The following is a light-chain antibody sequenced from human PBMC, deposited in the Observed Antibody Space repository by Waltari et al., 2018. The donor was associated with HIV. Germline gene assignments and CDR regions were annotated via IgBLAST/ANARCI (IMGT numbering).Light chain of an antibody. CDR2: DVS. Sequence: QSALTQPASVSGSPGQSITISCTGSGSDVGGYNYVSWYQQHPGKAPRLMIYDVSNRPSGVSTRFSGSKSGNTASLTISGLQAEDEADYYCSSYASSNAWVFGGGTTLTVL. V-gene: IGLV2-14*03. CDR1: GSDVGGYNY. CDR3: SSYASSNAWV. J-gene: IGLJ3*02.